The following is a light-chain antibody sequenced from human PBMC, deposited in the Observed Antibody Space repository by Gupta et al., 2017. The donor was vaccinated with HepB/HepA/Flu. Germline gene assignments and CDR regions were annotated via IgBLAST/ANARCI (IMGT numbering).Light chain of an antibody. CDR2: LGS. Sequence: DSVMTQSPLSLHVTPGEPASISCRSSQSRLHSNGYNYLDWYMQKPGQSPQLLLYLGSNRASGVPDRFSGSGSGTDFTLKISRVEAEDVGFYYCSQALQTPYTFGQGTKLEIK. V-gene: IGKV2-28*01. CDR3: SQALQTPYT. J-gene: IGKJ2*01. CDR1: QSRLHSNGYNY.